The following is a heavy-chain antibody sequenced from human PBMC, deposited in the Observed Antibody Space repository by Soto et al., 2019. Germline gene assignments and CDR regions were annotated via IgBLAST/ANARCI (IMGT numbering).Heavy chain of an antibody. Sequence: ASVKVSCKASGYTFTSYDINWVRQATGQGLEWMGWMNPNSGNTGYAQKFQGRVTMTRNTSISTAYMELSSLRSEDTAVYYCARVVKLTIFGVVIYYYNGMDVWAQG. CDR2: MNPNSGNT. CDR3: ARVVKLTIFGVVIYYYNGMDV. CDR1: GYTFTSYD. D-gene: IGHD3-3*01. J-gene: IGHJ6*02. V-gene: IGHV1-8*01.